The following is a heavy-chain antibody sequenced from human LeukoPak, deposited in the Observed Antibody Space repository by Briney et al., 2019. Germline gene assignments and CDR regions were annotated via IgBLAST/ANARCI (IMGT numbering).Heavy chain of an antibody. J-gene: IGHJ4*02. CDR3: ARARYSGSYYPTYFDY. D-gene: IGHD1-26*01. V-gene: IGHV1-3*02. Sequence: FQGRVTITRDTSASTAYMELSSLRSEDMAVYYCARARYSGSYYPTYFDYWGQGTLVTVSS.